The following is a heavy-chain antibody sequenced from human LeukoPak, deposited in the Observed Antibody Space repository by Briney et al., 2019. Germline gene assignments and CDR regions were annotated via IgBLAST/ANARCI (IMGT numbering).Heavy chain of an antibody. D-gene: IGHD5-12*01. Sequence: GGSLRLSCAASGFTFSSYGMNWVRQAPGKRLEWVSYISSSSDSIYYADSVKGRFTISRDNAENSLYLRMSSLRDEDTAVYYCARAMRSGYDYWGQGTLVTVSS. V-gene: IGHV3-48*02. J-gene: IGHJ4*02. CDR3: ARAMRSGYDY. CDR1: GFTFSSYG. CDR2: ISSSSDSI.